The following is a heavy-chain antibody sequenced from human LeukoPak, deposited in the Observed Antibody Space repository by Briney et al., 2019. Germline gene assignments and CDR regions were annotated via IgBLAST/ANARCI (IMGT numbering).Heavy chain of an antibody. CDR2: IRSKAYGGTT. J-gene: IGHJ4*02. V-gene: IGHV3-49*04. D-gene: IGHD1-26*01. CDR1: GFTFGDYA. Sequence: GGSLRLSCTASGFTFGDYAMSWVRQAPGKGLEWVGFIRSKAYGGTTEYAASVKGRFTISRDDSKSIAYLQMNSLKTEDTAVYYCTRDLGGGSYEVLTDSHIDYWGQGTLVTVSS. CDR3: TRDLGGGSYEVLTDSHIDY.